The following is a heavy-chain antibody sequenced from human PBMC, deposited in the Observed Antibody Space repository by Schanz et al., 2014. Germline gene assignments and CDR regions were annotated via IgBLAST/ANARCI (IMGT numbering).Heavy chain of an antibody. CDR2: IGNGGVTI. J-gene: IGHJ4*02. Sequence: DVHLLESGGGLVQPGGSLRLSCAASGFTLSSYGMHWVRQAPGKGLEWVSYIGNGGVTIYYADSVKGRFTISRDNSKNSLYLQMNSLRAEDTAVYYCARIGGSDFDYWAQGTLVTVSS. CDR1: GFTLSSYG. CDR3: ARIGGSDFDY. V-gene: IGHV3-48*04. D-gene: IGHD3-10*01.